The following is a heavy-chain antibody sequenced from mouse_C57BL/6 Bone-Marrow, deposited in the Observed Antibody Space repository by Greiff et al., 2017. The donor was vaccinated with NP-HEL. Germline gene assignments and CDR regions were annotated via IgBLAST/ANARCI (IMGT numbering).Heavy chain of an antibody. CDR2: ISYDGSN. D-gene: IGHD3-3*01. V-gene: IGHV3-6*01. J-gene: IGHJ3*01. CDR3: ANTNLGAWFAY. CDR1: GYSITSGYY. Sequence: EVQLQQSGPGLVKPSQSLSLTCSVTGYSITSGYYWNWIRQFPGNKLEWMGYISYDGSNNYNPSLKNRISITRDTSKNQFFLKLNSVTTEDTATYYCANTNLGAWFAYWGQGTLVTVSA.